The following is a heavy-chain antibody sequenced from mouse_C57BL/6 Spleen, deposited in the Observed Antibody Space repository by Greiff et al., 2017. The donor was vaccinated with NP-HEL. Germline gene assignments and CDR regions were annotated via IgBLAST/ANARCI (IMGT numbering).Heavy chain of an antibody. Sequence: VQLQQSGPGLVKPSQSLSLPCSVTGYSITSGSYWNWIRQFPGKKLEWMGYISYDGSHNYNPSLKNRISITRDTSKNQIFLKLNSVTTEDTATYYCARGIPYAMDYWGKGTSVTVSS. CDR3: ARGIPYAMDY. CDR1: GYSITSGSY. V-gene: IGHV3-6*01. CDR2: ISYDGSH. J-gene: IGHJ4*01.